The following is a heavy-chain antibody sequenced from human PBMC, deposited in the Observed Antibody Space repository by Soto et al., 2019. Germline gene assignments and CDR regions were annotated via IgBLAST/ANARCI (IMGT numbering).Heavy chain of an antibody. CDR1: GGSISSGDYY. CDR3: ARDTLRYSGGSCYSSDYGDYGNYYYGMDV. J-gene: IGHJ6*02. V-gene: IGHV4-30-4*01. Sequence: SETLSLTCTVSGGSISSGDYYWSWIRQPPGKGLEWIGYIYYSGSTYYNPSLKSRVTISVDTSKNQFSLKLSSVTAADTAVYYCARDTLRYSGGSCYSSDYGDYGNYYYGMDVWGQGTTVTVSS. CDR2: IYYSGST. D-gene: IGHD2-15*01.